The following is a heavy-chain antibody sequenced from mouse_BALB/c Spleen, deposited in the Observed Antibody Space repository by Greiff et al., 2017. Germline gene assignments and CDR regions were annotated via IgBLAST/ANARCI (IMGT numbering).Heavy chain of an antibody. CDR3: ASYGYGLDY. D-gene: IGHD2-2*01. CDR2: IDPSDSYT. Sequence: QVQLQQPGAELVKPGASVKLSCKASGYTFTSYWMHWVKQRPGQGLEWIGEIDPSDSYTNYNQKFKGKATLTVDKSSSTAYMQLSSLTSEDSAVYYCASYGYGLDYWGQGTTLTVSS. J-gene: IGHJ2*01. V-gene: IGHV1-69*02. CDR1: GYTFTSYW.